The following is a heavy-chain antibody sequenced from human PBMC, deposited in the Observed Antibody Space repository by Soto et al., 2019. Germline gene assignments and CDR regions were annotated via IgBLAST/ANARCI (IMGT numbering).Heavy chain of an antibody. Sequence: SETLSLTCTVSGGSISSYYWSWIRQPAGKGLEWIGRIYTSGSTNYNPSLKSRVTMSVDTSKNQFSLKLSSVTAADTAVYYCARARRSRSDKSLDVWGQATTVTVSS. CDR2: IYTSGST. CDR3: ARARRSRSDKSLDV. CDR1: GGSISSYY. D-gene: IGHD6-13*01. J-gene: IGHJ6*02. V-gene: IGHV4-4*07.